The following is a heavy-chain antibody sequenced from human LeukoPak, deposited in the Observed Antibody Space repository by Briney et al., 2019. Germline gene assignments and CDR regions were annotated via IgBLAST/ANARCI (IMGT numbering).Heavy chain of an antibody. J-gene: IGHJ6*02. V-gene: IGHV6-1*01. CDR1: GDSVSSNSAA. CDR2: TYYRSKWYN. D-gene: IGHD6-6*01. CDR3: ARLNSNSYYYYYGLDV. Sequence: SQTLSLTCAISGDSVSSNSAAWNWIWQSPSRGLEWLGRTYYRSKWYNDYAVSVKSRITINPDASKNQFSLQLSSVTPEDTAVYYCARLNSNSYYYYYGLDVWGQGTTVTVSS.